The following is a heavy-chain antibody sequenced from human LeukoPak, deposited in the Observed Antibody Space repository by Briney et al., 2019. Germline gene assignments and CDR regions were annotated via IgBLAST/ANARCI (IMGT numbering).Heavy chain of an antibody. CDR2: ISGSGSGT. D-gene: IGHD6-13*01. V-gene: IGHV3-23*01. CDR3: AKPSYSSSPGAFDI. Sequence: GGSLRLSCVASKFTFSSYGMNWVRQTPGRGLEWVSAISGSGSGTYYADSVKGRFTISRDNSKNTLYLQMNSLRVEDTAVYYCAKPSYSSSPGAFDIWGQGTMVTVSS. J-gene: IGHJ3*02. CDR1: KFTFSSYG.